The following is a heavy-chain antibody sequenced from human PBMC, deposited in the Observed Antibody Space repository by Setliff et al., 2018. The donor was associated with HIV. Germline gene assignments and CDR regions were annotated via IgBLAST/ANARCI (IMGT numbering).Heavy chain of an antibody. V-gene: IGHV4-31*03. CDR1: RGSISSGGYY. J-gene: IGHJ3*02. D-gene: IGHD4-17*01. CDR2: IYYTGST. Sequence: SETLSLTCTVSRGSISSGGYYWSWIRQHPGKGLEWIGCIYYTGSTYYYPSLKSRVTISVDTSQHQFSLKLSSVTAADTAVYFLARSFGDSASDAFDIWGQGTRVT. CDR3: ARSFGDSASDAFDI.